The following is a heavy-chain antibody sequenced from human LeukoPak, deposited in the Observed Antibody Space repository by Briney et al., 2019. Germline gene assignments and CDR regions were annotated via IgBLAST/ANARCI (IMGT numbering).Heavy chain of an antibody. Sequence: SETLSLTCAVYGGSFSGYYWSWIRQHPGKGLEWIGYIYYSGSTYYNPSLKSRVTISVDTSKNQFSLKLSSVTAADTAVYYCARLHGETFFDYWGQGTLVTVSS. CDR2: IYYSGST. D-gene: IGHD4-11*01. J-gene: IGHJ4*02. CDR3: ARLHGETFFDY. CDR1: GGSFSGYY. V-gene: IGHV4-31*11.